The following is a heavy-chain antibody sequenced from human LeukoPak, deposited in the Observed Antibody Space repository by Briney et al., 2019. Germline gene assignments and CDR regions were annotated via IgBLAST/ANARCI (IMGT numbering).Heavy chain of an antibody. D-gene: IGHD2-21*01. V-gene: IGHV4-34*01. J-gene: IGHJ4*02. Sequence: PSETLSLTWAVYGGSFSGYYWSWIRQPPGKGLEWIGEINHSGSTNYNPSLKSRVTISVDTSKNQFSLKLSSVTAADTAVYYCARGRFSIPAYFDYWGQGTLVTVSS. CDR2: INHSGST. CDR3: ARGRFSIPAYFDY. CDR1: GGSFSGYY.